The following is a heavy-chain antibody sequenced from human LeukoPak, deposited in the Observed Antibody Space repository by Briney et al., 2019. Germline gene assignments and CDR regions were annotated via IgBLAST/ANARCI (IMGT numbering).Heavy chain of an antibody. V-gene: IGHV3-23*01. J-gene: IGHJ4*02. CDR1: GFTFSSYA. CDR2: ISGSGGST. D-gene: IGHD1-26*01. CDR3: ARGSGSYYEYFDY. Sequence: GGSLRLSCAASGFTFSSYAMSWVRQAPGKGLEWVSAISGSGGSTYYADSVKGRFTISRDNAKNSLYLQMNSLRAEDTALYYCARGSGSYYEYFDYWGQGTLVTVSS.